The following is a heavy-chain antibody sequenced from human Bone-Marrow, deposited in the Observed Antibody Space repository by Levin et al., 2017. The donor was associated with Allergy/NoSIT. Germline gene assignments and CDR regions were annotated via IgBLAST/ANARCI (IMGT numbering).Heavy chain of an antibody. Sequence: GESLKISCAASGFTFSSYSMNWVRQAPGKGLEWVSSISSSSSYIYYADSVKGRFTISRDNAKNSLYLQMNSLRAEDTAVYYCARVRGGIAAAGGAFDIWGQGTMVTVSS. CDR3: ARVRGGIAAAGGAFDI. D-gene: IGHD6-13*01. CDR2: ISSSSSYI. CDR1: GFTFSSYS. J-gene: IGHJ3*02. V-gene: IGHV3-21*01.